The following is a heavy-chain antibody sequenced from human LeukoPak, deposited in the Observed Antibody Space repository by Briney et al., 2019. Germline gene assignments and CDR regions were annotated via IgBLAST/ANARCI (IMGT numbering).Heavy chain of an antibody. CDR2: IKQDGSEK. D-gene: IGHD2-2*01. V-gene: IGHV3-7*01. J-gene: IGHJ3*02. CDR1: GFTFSSTW. CDR3: ARGGVPAASRAPLDAFDI. Sequence: PGGSLRLSCAASGFTFSSTWMGWVRQAPGKGLEWVATIKQDGSEKYYMDSVKGRFTISRDNAKNSLYLQMHSLRAEDTAVYYCARGGVPAASRAPLDAFDIWGQGTMVTVSS.